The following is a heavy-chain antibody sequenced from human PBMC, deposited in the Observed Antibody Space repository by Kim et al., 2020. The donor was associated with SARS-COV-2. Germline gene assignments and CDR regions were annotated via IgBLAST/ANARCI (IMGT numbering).Heavy chain of an antibody. D-gene: IGHD3-22*01. CDR2: INGGNGYT. CDR1: GYTFYTYA. V-gene: IGHV1-3*01. CDR3: ARDHRNNSGYYSFDY. Sequence: ASVKVYCKASGYTFYTYAMHWVRQAPGQRLEWMGWINGGNGYTEYSQKFQGRVTITKDTSAQTAYMELRGLRSEDTALYYCARDHRNNSGYYSFDYWGRGTLVTVSS. J-gene: IGHJ4*02.